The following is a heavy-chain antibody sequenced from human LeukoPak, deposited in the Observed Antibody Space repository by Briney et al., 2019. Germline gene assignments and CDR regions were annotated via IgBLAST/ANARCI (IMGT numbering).Heavy chain of an antibody. D-gene: IGHD6-13*01. CDR3: ARVGGRVAAAGTDLYFDY. J-gene: IGHJ4*02. CDR1: GGSISSYY. CDR2: IYYSGST. Sequence: SETLSLTCTVSGGSISSYYWSWIRQPPGKGLEWIRYIYYSGSTNYNPSLKSRVTISVDTSKNQFSLKLSSVTAADTAVYYCARVGGRVAAAGTDLYFDYWGQGTLVTVSS. V-gene: IGHV4-59*01.